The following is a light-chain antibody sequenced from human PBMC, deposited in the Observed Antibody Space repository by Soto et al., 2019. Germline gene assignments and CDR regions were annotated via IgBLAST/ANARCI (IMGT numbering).Light chain of an antibody. Sequence: EIVLTQSPGTLSLSRGERATLSCWASQNVLSNYLAWYQQKPGQAPRLLIYGASTRATGIPDRFGGSGSGTDFTLTISRLEPEDFAVYYCHQYGTSPRTFGQGTKVDIK. CDR1: QNVLSNY. CDR2: GAS. J-gene: IGKJ1*01. CDR3: HQYGTSPRT. V-gene: IGKV3-20*01.